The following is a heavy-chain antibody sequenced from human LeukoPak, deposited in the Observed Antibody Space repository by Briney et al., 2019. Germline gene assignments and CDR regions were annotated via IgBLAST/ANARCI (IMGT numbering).Heavy chain of an antibody. CDR1: GFTFSNAW. CDR3: TTEGLGNYYGSGSSYYYYGMDV. Sequence: GGSLRLSCAASGFTFSNAWMSWVRQAPGKGLEWVGRIKSKTDGGTTDYAAPVKGRFTISRDDSKNTLYLQMNSLKTEDTAMYYCTTEGLGNYYGSGSSYYYYGMDVWGKGTTVTVSS. V-gene: IGHV3-15*01. D-gene: IGHD3-10*01. CDR2: IKSKTDGGTT. J-gene: IGHJ6*04.